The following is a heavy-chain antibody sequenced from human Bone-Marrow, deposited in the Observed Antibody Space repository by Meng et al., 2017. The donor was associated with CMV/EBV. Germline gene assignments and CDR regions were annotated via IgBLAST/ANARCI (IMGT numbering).Heavy chain of an antibody. CDR3: ARAYCSGGSCPHPYYYYGMDV. Sequence: LSLTCAASGFTFSSYDMHWVRQATGKGLEWVSVIYSGGSTYYADSVKGRFTISRDNSKNTLYLQMNSLRAEDTAVYYCARAYCSGGSCPHPYYYYGMDVWGQGTTVTVSS. J-gene: IGHJ6*02. CDR1: GFTFSSYD. D-gene: IGHD2-15*01. V-gene: IGHV3-53*01. CDR2: IYSGGST.